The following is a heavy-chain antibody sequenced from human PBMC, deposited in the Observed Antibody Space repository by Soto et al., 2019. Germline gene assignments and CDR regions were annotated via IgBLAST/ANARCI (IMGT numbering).Heavy chain of an antibody. D-gene: IGHD2-2*01. CDR3: TTDLQAYCDGTTCYAGNYYYDEKDV. Sequence: GGSLRLSCAASGFSFRNAWMSWVRQAPGKGLEWVGHIKSQGDGGTRDYAAPVKGRFTISRDDSKNTLFLQMNSLKNEDTAVYFCTTDLQAYCDGTTCYAGNYYYDEKDVWGQGTTVTVSS. J-gene: IGHJ6*02. CDR2: IKSQGDGGTR. CDR1: GFSFRNAW. V-gene: IGHV3-15*01.